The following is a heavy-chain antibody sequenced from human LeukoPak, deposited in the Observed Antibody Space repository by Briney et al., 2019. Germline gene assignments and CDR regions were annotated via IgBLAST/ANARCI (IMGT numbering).Heavy chain of an antibody. CDR1: GYTFTSYG. D-gene: IGHD3-9*01. CDR3: ATADTRSHYDILTGYYSLGY. Sequence: ASVKVSCKASGYTFTSYGISWVRQAPGQGLEWMGWISAYNGNTNYAQKLQGRVTMTTDTSTSTAYMELRSLRSEDTAVYYCATADTRSHYDILTGYYSLGYWGQGTLVTVSS. V-gene: IGHV1-18*01. J-gene: IGHJ4*02. CDR2: ISAYNGNT.